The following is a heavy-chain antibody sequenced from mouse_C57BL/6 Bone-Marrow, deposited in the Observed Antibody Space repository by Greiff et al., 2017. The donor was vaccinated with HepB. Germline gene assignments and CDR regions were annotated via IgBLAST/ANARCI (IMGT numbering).Heavy chain of an antibody. CDR1: GFTFSSYA. CDR2: ISDGGSYT. V-gene: IGHV5-4*01. J-gene: IGHJ3*01. CDR3: ARDGGGAY. Sequence: VQLKESGGGLVKPGGSLKLSCAASGFTFSSYAMSWVRQTPEKRLEWVATISDGGSYTYYPDNVKGRFTISRDNAKNNLYLQMSHLKSEDTAMYYCARDGGGAYWGQGTLVTVSA.